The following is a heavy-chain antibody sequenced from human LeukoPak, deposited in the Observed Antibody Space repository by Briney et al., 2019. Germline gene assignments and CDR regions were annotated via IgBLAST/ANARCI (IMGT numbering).Heavy chain of an antibody. CDR1: GYSFTSYW. CDR2: IDPYTGNT. D-gene: IGHD5-12*01. Sequence: AGESLKISCKGSGYSFTSYWIGWVRQMPGKGLEWMAWIDPYTGNTHYAQKFQGRITVTRDTSVSTTYMELSWLTSDDTARYYCAREYSASEHWGQGTLVTVSS. CDR3: AREYSASEH. V-gene: IGHV1-2*02. J-gene: IGHJ4*02.